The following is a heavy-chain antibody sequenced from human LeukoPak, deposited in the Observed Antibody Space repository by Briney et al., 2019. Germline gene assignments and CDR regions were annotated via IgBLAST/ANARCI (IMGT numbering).Heavy chain of an antibody. CDR2: IKSKTDGGTT. CDR1: GFTFSNAW. V-gene: IGHV3-15*07. D-gene: IGHD1-26*01. Sequence: SGGSLRLSCAASGFTFSNAWMNWVRQAPGKGLERVGRIKSKTDGGTTDYAAPVKGRFTISRDDSKNTLYLQMNSLKTEDTAVYYCTWSPPPFRLGMDVWGQGTTVTVSS. J-gene: IGHJ6*02. CDR3: TWSPPPFRLGMDV.